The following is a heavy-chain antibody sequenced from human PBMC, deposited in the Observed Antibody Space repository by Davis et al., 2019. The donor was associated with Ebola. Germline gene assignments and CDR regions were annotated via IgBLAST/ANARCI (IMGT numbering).Heavy chain of an antibody. V-gene: IGHV3-30*03. Sequence: GESLKISCAASGFTFSSYGMHWVRQAPGKGLEWVAVISYDGSNKYYADSVKGRFTISRDNSKNTLYLQMNSLRAEDTAVYYCAIVYSYGPTPDYWGQGTLVTVSS. CDR1: GFTFSSYG. CDR2: ISYDGSNK. J-gene: IGHJ4*02. D-gene: IGHD5-18*01. CDR3: AIVYSYGPTPDY.